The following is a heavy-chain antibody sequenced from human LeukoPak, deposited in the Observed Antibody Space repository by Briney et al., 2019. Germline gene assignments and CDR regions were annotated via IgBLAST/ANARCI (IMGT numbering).Heavy chain of an antibody. CDR1: GYTFTTYW. D-gene: IGHD5-24*01. J-gene: IGHJ6*03. CDR2: INPGDSET. V-gene: IGHV5-51*01. CDR3: ASSRAQSEYYYMDV. Sequence: GESLKISCEGSGYTFTTYWIVWVRQMPGKGLEWMGIINPGDSETRYSPSFQGQVTISADKSISTAYLQWSSLKASDTAMYYCASSRAQSEYYYMDVWGKGTTVTVSS.